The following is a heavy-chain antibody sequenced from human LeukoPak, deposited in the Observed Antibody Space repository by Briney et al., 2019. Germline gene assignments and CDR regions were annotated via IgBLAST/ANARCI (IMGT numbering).Heavy chain of an antibody. J-gene: IGHJ4*02. Sequence: SETLSLTCTVSGYSISSGYYWGWIRQPPGKGLEWIGSIHHTGSTHFNPSLKSRVTISVDTSKNQFPLNLSSVTAADTAVYYCATYYPIFDPFDYWGQGTLVTVSS. CDR1: GYSISSGYY. D-gene: IGHD3-3*01. CDR3: ATYYPIFDPFDY. V-gene: IGHV4-38-2*02. CDR2: IHHTGST.